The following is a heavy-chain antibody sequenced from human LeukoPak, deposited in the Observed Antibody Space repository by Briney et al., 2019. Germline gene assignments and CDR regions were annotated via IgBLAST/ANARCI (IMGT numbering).Heavy chain of an antibody. V-gene: IGHV3-48*02. CDR1: GFTVRSNY. CDR3: ARDMGGLFPGRSFDY. Sequence: GGSLRLSCAASGFTVRSNYMSWVRQAPGEGLEWVSYISSASGTIHYADSVKGRFTISRDNAKNSLYLQLNSLRDEDTAVYYCARDMGGLFPGRSFDYWGRGTLVTVSS. D-gene: IGHD2-21*01. CDR2: ISSASGTI. J-gene: IGHJ4*02.